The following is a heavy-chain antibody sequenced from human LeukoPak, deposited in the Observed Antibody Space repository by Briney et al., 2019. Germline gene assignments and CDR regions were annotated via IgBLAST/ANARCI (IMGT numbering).Heavy chain of an antibody. Sequence: PGASVKVSCKASGYTFTSYAMHWVRQAPGQRLEWMGWVNAGNGNTKYSQKFQGRVTITRDTSASTAYMELSSLRSEDTAVYYCARDGRDSSGYYPNPYWGQGTLVTVSS. CDR3: ARDGRDSSGYYPNPY. CDR1: GYTFTSYA. D-gene: IGHD3-22*01. CDR2: VNAGNGNT. V-gene: IGHV1-3*01. J-gene: IGHJ4*02.